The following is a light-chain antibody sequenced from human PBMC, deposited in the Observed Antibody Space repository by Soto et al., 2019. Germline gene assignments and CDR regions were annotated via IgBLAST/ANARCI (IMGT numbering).Light chain of an antibody. V-gene: IGKV1-6*01. CDR3: LLDFRYFWA. CDR1: QAIRTA. Sequence: AIQLTQSPSSMSASVGDRVTITCRASQAIRTAVGWHQQRPGKVPKLLIYAASTLQSGVPSRFSGSGSGTDFTLTISSLQPEDFATYYCLLDFRYFWAFGQGTKVDIK. J-gene: IGKJ1*01. CDR2: AAS.